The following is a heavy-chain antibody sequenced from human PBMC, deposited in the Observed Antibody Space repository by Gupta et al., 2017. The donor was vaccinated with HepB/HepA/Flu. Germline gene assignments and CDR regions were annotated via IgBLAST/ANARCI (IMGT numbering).Heavy chain of an antibody. CDR1: GGSFSGYY. D-gene: IGHD2-2*01. CDR2: INHSGST. Sequence: QVQLQQWGAGLLKPSETLSLTRAVYGGSFSGYYWSWIRQPPGKGLEWIGEINHSGSTNYNPSLKSRVTISVDTSKNQFSLKLSSVTAADTAVYYCARARYCSSTSCYSDSAFDIWGQGTMVTVSS. V-gene: IGHV4-34*01. J-gene: IGHJ3*02. CDR3: ARARYCSSTSCYSDSAFDI.